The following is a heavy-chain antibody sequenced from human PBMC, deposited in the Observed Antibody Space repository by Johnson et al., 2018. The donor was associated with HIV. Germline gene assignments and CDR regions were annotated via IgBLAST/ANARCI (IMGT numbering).Heavy chain of an antibody. CDR3: ARVPWSLDAFDI. V-gene: IGHV3-30*02. D-gene: IGHD2-15*01. CDR2: ILYDGSNT. J-gene: IGHJ3*02. Sequence: QMLLVESGGGLVKPGGSLRLSFAASGFTFSDYYMSWIRQAPGKGLEWFAFILYDGSNTYYADSVKGRFTISRDNSKNTLYLQMNSLSAEDTAVYYCARVPWSLDAFDIKGQGTMVTVSS. CDR1: GFTFSDYY.